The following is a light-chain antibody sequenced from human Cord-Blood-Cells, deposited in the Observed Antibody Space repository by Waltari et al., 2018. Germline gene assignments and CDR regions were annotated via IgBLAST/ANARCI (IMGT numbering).Light chain of an antibody. CDR1: SCAVGGSHY. CDR3: SSYTSSSTPVV. J-gene: IGLJ2*01. CDR2: DVS. V-gene: IGLV2-14*01. Sequence: QSALTQPASVSGSPGQSVTTSCTGTSCAVGGSHYVSWYQQHPGKAPKLMIYDVSNRPSGVSNRFSGSKSGNTASLTISGLQAEDEADYYCSSYTSSSTPVVFGGGTKLTVL.